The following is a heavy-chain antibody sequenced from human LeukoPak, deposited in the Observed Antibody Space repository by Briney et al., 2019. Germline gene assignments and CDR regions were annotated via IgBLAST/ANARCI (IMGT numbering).Heavy chain of an antibody. D-gene: IGHD6-19*01. CDR2: INANSGTT. CDR3: AKPISGGLAVTADWFHP. V-gene: IGHV3-23*01. CDR1: GFAFSVYA. J-gene: IGHJ5*01. Sequence: GGSLRLSCTASGFAFSVYAMSWLRQPPGKGLEWVSTINANSGTTSYAASVRGRFTISGDNSKNTLYLQLNTLRADDTATYYCAKPISGGLAVTADWFHPWGQGTLVVVSS.